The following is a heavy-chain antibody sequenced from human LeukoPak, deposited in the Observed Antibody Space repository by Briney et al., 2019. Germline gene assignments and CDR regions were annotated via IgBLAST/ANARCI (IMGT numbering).Heavy chain of an antibody. CDR1: GFDFSNYW. CDR3: ASNYGG. CDR2: IKQDGSEK. Sequence: HTGGSLRLSCAASGFDFSNYWMYWVSQAPGKGLEWVANIKQDGSEKYYVDSVRGRFTISRDNAKNSLSLQMNSLRAEDTAVYYCASNYGGWGQGTLVTVSS. D-gene: IGHD4-11*01. V-gene: IGHV3-7*03. J-gene: IGHJ4*02.